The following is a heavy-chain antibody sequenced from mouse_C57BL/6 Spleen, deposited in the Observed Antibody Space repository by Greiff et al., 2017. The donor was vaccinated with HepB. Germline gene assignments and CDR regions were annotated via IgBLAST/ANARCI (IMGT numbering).Heavy chain of an antibody. CDR1: GYTFTDYY. V-gene: IGHV1-26*01. CDR2: INPNNGGT. J-gene: IGHJ2*01. D-gene: IGHD2-2*01. Sequence: VQLQQSGPELVKPGASVKISCKASGYTFTDYYMNWVKQSHGKSLEWIGDINPNNGGTSYNQKFKGKATLTVDKSSSTAYMELRSLTSEDSAVYYCAREVTNYFDYWGQGTTLTVSS. CDR3: AREVTNYFDY.